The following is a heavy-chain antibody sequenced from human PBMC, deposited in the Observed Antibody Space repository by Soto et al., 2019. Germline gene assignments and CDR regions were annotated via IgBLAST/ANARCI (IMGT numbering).Heavy chain of an antibody. D-gene: IGHD3-22*01. CDR1: GLSVVGSY. CDR2: IYPDDNT. V-gene: IGHV3-53*01. CDR3: ARLPGAFYYDNSDSDFHDY. Sequence: GGSLRLCCAASGLSVVGSYMNWFRQPPQKGLEWISAIYPDDNTYYAESVRGRFTLSKDSSRNTVSLQMNSLRAEDTAVYYCARLPGAFYYDNSDSDFHDYWGQGTMVTVSS. J-gene: IGHJ4*02.